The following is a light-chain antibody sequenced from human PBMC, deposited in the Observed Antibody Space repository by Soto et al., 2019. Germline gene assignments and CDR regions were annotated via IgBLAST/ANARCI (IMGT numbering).Light chain of an antibody. CDR1: QDVVNNY. CDR3: QQSSFSPLT. CDR2: GAS. J-gene: IGKJ4*01. Sequence: EIVLTQSPGTLSLSPGEMATLSCRASQDVVNNYLAWFQQKPGQAPRLLVHGASNRAAGIPDRFSGSGSATDFTLTISRLEPEDVAVYYCQQSSFSPLTFGGGTRIEI. V-gene: IGKV3-20*01.